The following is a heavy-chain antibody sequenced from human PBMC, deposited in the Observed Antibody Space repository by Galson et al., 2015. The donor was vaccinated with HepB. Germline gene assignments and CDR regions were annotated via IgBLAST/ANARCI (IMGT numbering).Heavy chain of an antibody. J-gene: IGHJ3*02. CDR3: ARSTWHYYVSRGGAFDI. CDR1: GGTFSSYA. V-gene: IGHV1-69*06. D-gene: IGHD3-22*01. CDR2: IIPIFGTA. Sequence: SVKVSCKASGGTFSSYAISWVRQAPGQGLEWMGGIIPIFGTANYAQKFQGRVTITADKSTSTAYMELSSLRSEDTAVYYCARSTWHYYVSRGGAFDIWGQGTMVTVSS.